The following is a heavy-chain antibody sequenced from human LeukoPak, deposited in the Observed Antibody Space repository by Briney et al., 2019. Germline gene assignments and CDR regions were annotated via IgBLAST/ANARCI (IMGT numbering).Heavy chain of an antibody. CDR2: IYYSGST. D-gene: IGHD3-3*01. CDR1: GGSISSYY. V-gene: IGHV4-59*01. J-gene: IGHJ4*02. CDR3: AREGYDFWSGYRYFDY. Sequence: SETLSLTCTVSGGSISSYYWGWIRQPPGKGLEWIGYIYYSGSTNYNPSLKSRVTISVDTSKNQFSLKLSSVTAADTAVYYCAREGYDFWSGYRYFDYWGQGTLVTVSS.